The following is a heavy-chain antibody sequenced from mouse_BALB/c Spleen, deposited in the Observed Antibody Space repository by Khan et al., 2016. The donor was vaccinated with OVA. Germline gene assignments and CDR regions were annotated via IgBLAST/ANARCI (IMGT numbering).Heavy chain of an antibody. V-gene: IGHV5-6*01. CDR1: GFTFSSYS. CDR2: ISRGGDYT. D-gene: IGHD4-1*01. CDR3: ASHLTGSFAY. Sequence: EVELVESGGDLVKPGGSLKFSCAASGFTFSSYSMSWVRQTPDKRLEWVATISRGGDYTYYSDNVKGRFTISRDNAKNTLYLQMSSLKSEDTAMYYCASHLTGSFAYWGQETLVTVSA. J-gene: IGHJ3*01.